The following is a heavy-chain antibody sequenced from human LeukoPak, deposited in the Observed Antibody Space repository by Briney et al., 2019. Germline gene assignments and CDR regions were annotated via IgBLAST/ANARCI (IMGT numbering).Heavy chain of an antibody. V-gene: IGHV1-69*04. Sequence: ASVTVSCKASGGTFSSYAISWVRQAPGQGLEWMGRIIPILGIANYAQKFQGRVTITADKSTSTAYMELSSLRSEDTAVYYCARDIVGAKAPFDYWGQGTLVTVSS. D-gene: IGHD1-26*01. J-gene: IGHJ4*02. CDR1: GGTFSSYA. CDR2: IIPILGIA. CDR3: ARDIVGAKAPFDY.